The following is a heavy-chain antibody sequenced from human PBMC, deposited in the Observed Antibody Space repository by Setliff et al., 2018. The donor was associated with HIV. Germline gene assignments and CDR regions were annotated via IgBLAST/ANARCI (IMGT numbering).Heavy chain of an antibody. V-gene: IGHV4-4*02. Sequence: KTSETLSLTCAVSGGSISSNTWWSWVRQPPGKGLEWIVEISHSGSTNYNPSLKSRVTISVDKSKNQFSLKLNSVTAADTAVYYCTRAPGGGKDYFDYWGQGTLVTVSS. D-gene: IGHD2-15*01. CDR2: ISHSGST. CDR1: GGSISSNTW. J-gene: IGHJ4*02. CDR3: TRAPGGGKDYFDY.